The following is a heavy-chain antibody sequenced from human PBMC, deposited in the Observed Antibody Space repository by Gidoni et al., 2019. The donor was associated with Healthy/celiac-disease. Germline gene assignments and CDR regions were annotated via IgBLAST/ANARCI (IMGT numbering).Heavy chain of an antibody. D-gene: IGHD1-1*01. CDR2: ISSSSSYI. V-gene: IGHV3-21*01. J-gene: IGHJ6*02. Sequence: EVQLVESGGGLVKPGGSLRLSCAASGFTFSSYSMNWVRQAPGKGLEWVSSISSSSSYIYYADSVKGRFTISRDNAKNSLYLQMNSLRAEDTAVYYCARDQARYKRDYYYYGMDVWGQGTTVTVSS. CDR3: ARDQARYKRDYYYYGMDV. CDR1: GFTFSSYS.